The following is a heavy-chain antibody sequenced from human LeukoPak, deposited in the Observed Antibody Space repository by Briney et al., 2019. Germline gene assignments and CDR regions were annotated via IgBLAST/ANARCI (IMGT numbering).Heavy chain of an antibody. J-gene: IGHJ3*02. CDR2: ISSTSAYI. Sequence: GGSLRLSCAASGFALNSYSLAWVRQAPGKGLEWVSSISSTSAYIHYADSVKGRFTISRDNIDNVVYLQMSSLRAEDTAVYYCARDRLEQPGGDAFDIWGQGTMVTVSS. D-gene: IGHD1/OR15-1a*01. CDR1: GFALNSYS. CDR3: ARDRLEQPGGDAFDI. V-gene: IGHV3-21*01.